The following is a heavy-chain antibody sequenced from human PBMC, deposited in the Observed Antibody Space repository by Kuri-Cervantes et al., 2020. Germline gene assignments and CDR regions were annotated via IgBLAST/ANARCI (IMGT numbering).Heavy chain of an antibody. CDR3: ARGYSYGYDY. CDR1: GFTFSAYY. V-gene: IGHV3-11*04. CDR2: ISSSGSTI. D-gene: IGHD5-18*01. Sequence: LSLTCAASGFTFSAYYMTWIRQAPGKGLEWVSYISSSGSTIYYADSVKGRFTISRDNAKNSLYLQVNTLRAEDTAVYYCARGYSYGYDYWGQGTLVTVSS. J-gene: IGHJ4*02.